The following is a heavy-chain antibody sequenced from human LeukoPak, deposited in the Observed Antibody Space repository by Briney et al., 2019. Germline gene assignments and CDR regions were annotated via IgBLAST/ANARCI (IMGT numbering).Heavy chain of an antibody. V-gene: IGHV1-69*01. J-gene: IGHJ5*02. D-gene: IGHD3-22*01. CDR1: GGTFSSYA. Sequence: SVKVSCKASGGTFSSYAISWVRQAPGQGLEWMGGIIPIFGTANYAQKFQGRVTITADESTSTAYMELSSLRSEDKAVYYCARVGASSGYYNWFDPWGQGTLVTVSS. CDR2: IIPIFGTA. CDR3: ARVGASSGYYNWFDP.